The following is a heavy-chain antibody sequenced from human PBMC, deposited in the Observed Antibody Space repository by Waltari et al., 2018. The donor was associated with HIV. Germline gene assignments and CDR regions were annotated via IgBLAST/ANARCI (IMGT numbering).Heavy chain of an antibody. J-gene: IGHJ5*02. D-gene: IGHD3-10*01. CDR2: INHSGNT. Sequence: QVQLQQWGAGLLKPSETLSLTYAVHGGSFSAFKCTWIRQSTQEGLEWIGEINHSGNTIYNPSLKSRVTLSVDSSKNQFSLNLSSVTAADTAIYYCARHLWGTRGWFDPWGQGTLVTVSS. V-gene: IGHV4-34*01. CDR1: GGSFSAFK. CDR3: ARHLWGTRGWFDP.